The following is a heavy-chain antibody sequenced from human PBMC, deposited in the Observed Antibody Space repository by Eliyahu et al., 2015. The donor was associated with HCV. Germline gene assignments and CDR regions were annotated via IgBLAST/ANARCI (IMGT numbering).Heavy chain of an antibody. Sequence: QVTLRESGPALVKPTQNLTLTCTFSGFSLSTRGMCVSWIRQPPGKALEWLARIDWDDDKYYSTSLKTRLTISKDTSKNQVVLTMTNMDPVDTGTYYCARIVDSSTAMVIDYWGQGTLVTVSS. J-gene: IGHJ4*02. V-gene: IGHV2-70*15. CDR3: ARIVDSSTAMVIDY. CDR2: IDWDDDK. CDR1: GFSLSTRGMC. D-gene: IGHD5-18*01.